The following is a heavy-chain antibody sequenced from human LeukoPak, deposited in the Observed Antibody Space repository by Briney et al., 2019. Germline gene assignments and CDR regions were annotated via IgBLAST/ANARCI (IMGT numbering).Heavy chain of an antibody. CDR1: GFTFSSYA. Sequence: GGSLRLSCAASGFTFSSYAIHWVRQAPGKGLEWVALISYDGSTKYSTDSVKGRFTISRDDSKNTLYLQMHSLKTEDTAMYYCTTVSMLRGGPGFDWGQGTLVTVSS. CDR3: TTVSMLRGGPGFD. D-gene: IGHD3-10*01. J-gene: IGHJ4*02. CDR2: ISYDGSTK. V-gene: IGHV3-30*04.